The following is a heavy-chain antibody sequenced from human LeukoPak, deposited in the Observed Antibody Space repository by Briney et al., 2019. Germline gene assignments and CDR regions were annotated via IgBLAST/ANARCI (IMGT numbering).Heavy chain of an antibody. D-gene: IGHD6-13*01. CDR2: ISSSSSYI. V-gene: IGHV3-21*01. Sequence: GGSLRLSCAASGFTFSSYSMDWVRQAPGKGLEWVSSISSSSSYIYYADSVKGRFTISRDNAKNSLYLQMNSLRAEDTAVYYCASLVDSSSWYDYFDYWGQGTLITVSS. CDR1: GFTFSSYS. CDR3: ASLVDSSSWYDYFDY. J-gene: IGHJ4*02.